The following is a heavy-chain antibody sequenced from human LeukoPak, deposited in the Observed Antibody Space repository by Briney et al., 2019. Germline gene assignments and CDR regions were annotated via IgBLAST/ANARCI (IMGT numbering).Heavy chain of an antibody. Sequence: SQTLSLTCAISGDSVSSNSAAWNWIRQSPSRGLEWLGRTYYRSKWYNDYAVSVKSRITINPDTSKNQFSLQLNSVTPEDTAVYYCARTPLGYCSGGSCYPGYYYYGMDVWGQGTTVTVSS. J-gene: IGHJ6*02. CDR2: TYYRSKWYN. CDR1: GDSVSSNSAA. V-gene: IGHV6-1*01. CDR3: ARTPLGYCSGGSCYPGYYYYGMDV. D-gene: IGHD2-15*01.